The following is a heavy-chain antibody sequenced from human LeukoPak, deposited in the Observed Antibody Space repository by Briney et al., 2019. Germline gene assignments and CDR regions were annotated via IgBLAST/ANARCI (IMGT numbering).Heavy chain of an antibody. CDR2: ISSNGGST. CDR3: ARDPPGYSSSWYQGYGMDV. Sequence: GASVKVSCKASGGTFSSYAMHWVRQAPGKGLEYVSAISSNGGSTYYANSVKGRFTISRDNSKNTLYLQMGSLRAEDMAVYYCARDPPGYSSSWYQGYGMDVWGQGTTVTVSS. CDR1: GGTFSSYA. D-gene: IGHD6-13*01. V-gene: IGHV3-64*01. J-gene: IGHJ6*02.